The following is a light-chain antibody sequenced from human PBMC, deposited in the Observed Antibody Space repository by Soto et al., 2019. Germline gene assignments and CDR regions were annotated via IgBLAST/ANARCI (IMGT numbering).Light chain of an antibody. V-gene: IGLV1-40*01. Sequence: QSVLTQPPSVSGAPGQRVTISCTGSSSNIGAGYDVHWYQQLPGTAPKLLIYGNSNRPSGVPDRFSGSKSGTSASLAITGLQAEDEADYYCQSYDRSLSRYVFGTGTQLTVL. CDR2: GNS. CDR1: SSNIGAGYD. CDR3: QSYDRSLSRYV. J-gene: IGLJ7*01.